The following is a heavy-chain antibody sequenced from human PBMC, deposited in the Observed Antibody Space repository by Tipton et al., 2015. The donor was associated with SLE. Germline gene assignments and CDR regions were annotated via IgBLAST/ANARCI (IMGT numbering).Heavy chain of an antibody. V-gene: IGHV4-34*01. J-gene: IGHJ5*01. CDR2: ISRSGNT. CDR1: GGSFSAYY. Sequence: TLSLTCAVYGGSFSAYYWSWIRQPPGKGLEWIGEISRSGNTNYNPSLKSRVTISLDTSKTHFSLKLTSVTAADTAVYFCARGLDDWKSGKNWFDSWGQGTPVTVSS. CDR3: ARGLDDWKSGKNWFDS. D-gene: IGHD3-3*01.